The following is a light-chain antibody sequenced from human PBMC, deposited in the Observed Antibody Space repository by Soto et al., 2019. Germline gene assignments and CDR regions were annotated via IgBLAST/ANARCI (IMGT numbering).Light chain of an antibody. J-gene: IGKJ2*01. Sequence: EIVMTQSPATLSVSPGERATLSCRASQSVSSNLAWYQQKPGQAPRLLIYGASTRATGIPARFSGSGSGTELTLTISSLQSEDFGVYYCQRYNNWPAMYTFGQGTKLEIK. CDR1: QSVSSN. CDR2: GAS. CDR3: QRYNNWPAMYT. V-gene: IGKV3-15*01.